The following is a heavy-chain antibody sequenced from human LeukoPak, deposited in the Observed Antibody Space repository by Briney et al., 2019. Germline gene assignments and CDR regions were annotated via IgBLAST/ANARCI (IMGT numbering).Heavy chain of an antibody. CDR2: IIPIFGTA. Sequence: ASVKVSCXASGGTFSSYAISWVRQAPGQGLEWMGRIIPIFGTANYAQKFQGRVTITTDESTSTAYMELSSLRSEDTAVYYCARGYDTECHFDYWGQGTLVTVSS. CDR1: GGTFSSYA. CDR3: ARGYDTECHFDY. D-gene: IGHD3-3*01. J-gene: IGHJ4*02. V-gene: IGHV1-69*05.